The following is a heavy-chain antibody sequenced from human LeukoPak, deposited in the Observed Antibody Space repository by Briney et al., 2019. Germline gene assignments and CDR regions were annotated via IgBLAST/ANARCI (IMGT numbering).Heavy chain of an antibody. CDR3: ARRLRWLQYFDY. Sequence: PETLSLTCAVYGGSFSGYYWSWIRQPPGKGLEWIGEINHSGSTNYNPSLKSRVTISVDTSKNQFSLKLSSVTAADTAVYYCARRLRWLQYFDYWGQGTLVTVSS. J-gene: IGHJ4*02. CDR1: GGSFSGYY. V-gene: IGHV4-34*01. CDR2: INHSGST. D-gene: IGHD5-24*01.